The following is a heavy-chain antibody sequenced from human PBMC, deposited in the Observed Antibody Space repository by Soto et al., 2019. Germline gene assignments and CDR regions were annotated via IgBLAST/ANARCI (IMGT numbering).Heavy chain of an antibody. CDR1: GGSFSGYY. V-gene: IGHV4-34*01. J-gene: IGHJ6*03. CDR3: ARGYAPYGSGSYYYYYYYYMDV. CDR2: INHSGST. Sequence: SETLSLTCAVYGGSFSGYYWSWIRQPPGKGLEWIGEINHSGSTNYNPSLESRITISVDTSKNQFSLKLSSVTAADTAVYYCARGYAPYGSGSYYYYYYYYMDVWGKGTTVTVSS. D-gene: IGHD3-10*01.